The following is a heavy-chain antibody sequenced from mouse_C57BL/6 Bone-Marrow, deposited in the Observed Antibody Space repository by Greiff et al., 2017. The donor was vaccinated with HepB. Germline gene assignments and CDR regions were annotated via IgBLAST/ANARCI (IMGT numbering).Heavy chain of an antibody. D-gene: IGHD1-1*01. Sequence: DVMLVESGGGLVKPGGSLKLSCAASGFTFSDYGMHWVRQAPEKGLEWVAYISSGSSTIYYADTVKGRFTISRDNAKNTLFRQMTSLRSEDTAMYYCAREGSSNWGQGTTLTVSS. CDR3: AREGSSN. CDR1: GFTFSDYG. V-gene: IGHV5-17*01. J-gene: IGHJ2*01. CDR2: ISSGSSTI.